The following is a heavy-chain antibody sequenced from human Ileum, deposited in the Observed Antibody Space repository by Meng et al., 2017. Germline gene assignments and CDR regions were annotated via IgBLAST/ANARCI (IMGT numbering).Heavy chain of an antibody. CDR2: IYYDGSS. CDR3: AREFYVDTAMVIDS. D-gene: IGHD5-18*01. V-gene: IGHV4-30-4*01. J-gene: IGHJ4*02. CDR1: NGPLTNVNNY. Sequence: QVQLQESGPGLVKPSQTLSLTCSVANGPLTNVNNYWNWIRQAPGQALEHIGYIYYDGSSYATPSLKSRVTMSIDTSTNQFSLRLDSVTAADTAVYYCAREFYVDTAMVIDSWGPGALVTVSS.